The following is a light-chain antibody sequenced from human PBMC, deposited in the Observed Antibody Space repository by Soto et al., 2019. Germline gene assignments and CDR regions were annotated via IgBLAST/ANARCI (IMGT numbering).Light chain of an antibody. CDR1: QSVSSH. V-gene: IGKV3-11*01. J-gene: IGKJ4*01. CDR2: DAS. CDR3: QQRSNWRLT. Sequence: EIVLTQSPATLSLSPGERAALSCRASQSVSSHLAWYQQKPGQAPRLLIYDASNRATGIPARFSGSGSGTDFTLIISSLEPEDLAVYYCQQRSNWRLTFGGGTKVEIK.